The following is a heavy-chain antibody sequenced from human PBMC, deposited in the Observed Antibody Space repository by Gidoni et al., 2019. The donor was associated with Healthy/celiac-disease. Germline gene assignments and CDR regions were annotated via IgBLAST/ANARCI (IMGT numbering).Heavy chain of an antibody. J-gene: IGHJ6*02. CDR3: ARGVSGWNYNYYYYGMDV. CDR1: GYTFTSYD. V-gene: IGHV1-8*01. D-gene: IGHD1-7*01. Sequence: QVQLVQAGAEVKKPGASVKLSCKASGYTFTSYDINWVRQATGQGLEWMGWMNPNSGNTGYAQKFQGRVTMTRNTSISTAYMELSSLRSEDTAVYYCARGVSGWNYNYYYYGMDVWGQGTTVTVSS. CDR2: MNPNSGNT.